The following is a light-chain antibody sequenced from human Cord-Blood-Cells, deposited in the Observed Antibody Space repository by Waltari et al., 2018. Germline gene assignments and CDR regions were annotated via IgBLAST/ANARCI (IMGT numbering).Light chain of an antibody. CDR1: SSDVGSYNL. CDR2: ECS. J-gene: IGLJ1*01. CDR3: CSYAGSSTPHYV. V-gene: IGLV2-23*01. Sequence: QSALTQPASVSGSPGQSITISCTGTSSDVGSYNLVSWYQQHPGKAPKLMIYECSKRPSGVSNRFSGSKSGNTASLTISGLQAEDEADYYCCSYAGSSTPHYVFGTGTKVTVL.